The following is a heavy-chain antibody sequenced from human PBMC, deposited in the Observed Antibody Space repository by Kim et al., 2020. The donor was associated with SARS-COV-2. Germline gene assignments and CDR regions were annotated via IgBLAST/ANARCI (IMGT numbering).Heavy chain of an antibody. J-gene: IGHJ3*02. Sequence: VSVQSRLTLNPDTSKNQCYLQLNSVTPEDTAVYYCARDTPGQKAFDIWGQGTMVTVSS. CDR3: ARDTPGQKAFDI. V-gene: IGHV6-1*01.